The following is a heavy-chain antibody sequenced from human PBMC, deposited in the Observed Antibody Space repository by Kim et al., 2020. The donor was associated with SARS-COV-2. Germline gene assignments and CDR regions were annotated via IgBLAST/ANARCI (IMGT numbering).Heavy chain of an antibody. CDR1: GFTFGDYA. CDR2: ISWNSGSI. CDR3: AKDIGTSGWGPYGMDV. J-gene: IGHJ6*02. V-gene: IGHV3-9*01. D-gene: IGHD6-19*01. Sequence: GGSLRLSCAASGFTFGDYAMHWVRQAPGKGLEWVSGISWNSGSIGYADSVKGRFTISRDNAKNSLYLQMNSLRAEDTALYYCAKDIGTSGWGPYGMDVWGQGTTVTVSS.